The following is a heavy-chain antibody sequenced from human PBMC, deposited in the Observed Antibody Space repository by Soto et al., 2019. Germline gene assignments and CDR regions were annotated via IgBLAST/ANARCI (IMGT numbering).Heavy chain of an antibody. CDR3: ARLYCSSSTCDSGFDP. D-gene: IGHD2-2*01. J-gene: IGHJ5*02. Sequence: PGESLKISCTGFGYTFTTFWISWVRQMPGRGLEGMGRIDPRDSHTNYSPSFQGHVTISVDKSISTAYLQWGSLKASDTAMYYCARLYCSSSTCDSGFDPGRQGTLVTVSS. V-gene: IGHV5-10-1*01. CDR1: GYTFTTFW. CDR2: IDPRDSHT.